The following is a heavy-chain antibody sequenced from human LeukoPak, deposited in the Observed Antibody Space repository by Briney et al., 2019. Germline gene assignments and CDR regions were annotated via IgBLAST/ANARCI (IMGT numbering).Heavy chain of an antibody. CDR2: IIPILGIA. V-gene: IGHV1-69*04. CDR1: GGTFSSYA. CDR3: ARDSSSGWYMRWFDP. Sequence: ASVKVSCKASGGTFSSYAISWVRQAPGQGLERMGRIIPILGIANYAQKFEGRVTITADKSTSTAYKELSSLRSEDTAVYYCARDSSSGWYMRWFDPWGQGTLVTVSS. J-gene: IGHJ5*02. D-gene: IGHD6-19*01.